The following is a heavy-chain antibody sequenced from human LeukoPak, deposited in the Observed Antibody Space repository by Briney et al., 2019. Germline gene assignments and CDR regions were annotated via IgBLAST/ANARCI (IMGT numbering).Heavy chain of an antibody. V-gene: IGHV1-2*02. CDR1: GYTFTGYY. D-gene: IGHD3-22*01. CDR3: ARDLPDYDTDY. J-gene: IGHJ4*02. Sequence: ASVTVSCKASGYTFTGYYKHWVRQAPGQGLEWMGWINPNSGGTNYAQKFQGRVTMTRDTTISTADMELSRPRSEDTTVYYCARDLPDYDTDYWGQGTLVTVSS. CDR2: INPNSGGT.